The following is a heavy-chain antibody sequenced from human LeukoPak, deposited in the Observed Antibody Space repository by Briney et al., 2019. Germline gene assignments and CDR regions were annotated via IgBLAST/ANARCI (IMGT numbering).Heavy chain of an antibody. CDR3: AREICGGDCYSGWFDP. Sequence: PGGSLRLSCAASGFTFSSYWMSWVRQAPGKGLEWVANIKEEGSEKYYMDSVKGRFTISRDNAKNPLYLQMNSLRAEDTAVYYCAREICGGDCYSGWFDPWGQGTLVTVFS. CDR2: IKEEGSEK. J-gene: IGHJ5*02. V-gene: IGHV3-7*01. CDR1: GFTFSSYW. D-gene: IGHD2-21*02.